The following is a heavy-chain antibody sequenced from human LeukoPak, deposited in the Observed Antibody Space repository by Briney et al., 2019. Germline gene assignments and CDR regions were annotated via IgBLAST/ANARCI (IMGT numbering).Heavy chain of an antibody. CDR1: GFTFSSYW. CDR3: ATTVVPLFNY. V-gene: IGHV3-48*02. CDR2: ISSSSSTI. J-gene: IGHJ4*02. Sequence: GGSLRLSCAASGFTFSSYWMSWVRQAPGKGLEWVSYISSSSSTIYYADSVKGRFTISRDNAKNSLYLQMNSLRDEDTAVYYCATTVVPLFNYWGQGTLVTVSS. D-gene: IGHD4-23*01.